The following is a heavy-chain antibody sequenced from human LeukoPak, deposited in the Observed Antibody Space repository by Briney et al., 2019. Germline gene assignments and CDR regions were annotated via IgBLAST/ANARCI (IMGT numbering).Heavy chain of an antibody. CDR3: AKDYSSPYHYYGLDV. CDR1: GFTFSSYS. V-gene: IGHV3-23*01. J-gene: IGHJ6*02. CDR2: ISGGGGST. D-gene: IGHD4-4*01. Sequence: PGGSLRLSCAASGFTFSSYSMNWVRQAPGKGLEWVSAISGGGGSTYYGDSVKGRFTISRDDSKNTLYLQMNSLRAEDTAVYYCAKDYSSPYHYYGLDVWGQGTTVTVSS.